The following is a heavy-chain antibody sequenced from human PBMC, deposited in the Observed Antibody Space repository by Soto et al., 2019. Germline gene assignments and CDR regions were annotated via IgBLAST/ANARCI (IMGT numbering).Heavy chain of an antibody. D-gene: IGHD3-10*01. J-gene: IGHJ4*02. V-gene: IGHV3-74*01. CDR1: GFTFSGSW. CDR2: INGDGSGT. CDR3: ARGIFGSGTANDY. Sequence: EVQLVESGGGLVQPGGSLRLSCAASGFTFSGSWMHWVRQAPGKGLVWVSRINGDGSGTSYADFVKGRFTISRDDAKNTLFLQMNGLRAADTAVYSCARGIFGSGTANDYWGQGTLVTVSS.